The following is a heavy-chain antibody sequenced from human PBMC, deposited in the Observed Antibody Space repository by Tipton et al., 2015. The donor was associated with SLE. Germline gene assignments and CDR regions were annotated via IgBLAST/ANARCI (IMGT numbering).Heavy chain of an antibody. CDR1: GGSISSYY. J-gene: IGHJ4*02. V-gene: IGHV4-59*08. Sequence: TLSLTCTVSGGSISSYYWRWIRQPPGKGLEWIGYIYYSGSTNYNPPLKSRVTTSVDTSKNQFSLKLSSVTAADTAVYYCAGHGRVAEDYWGQGTLGTFSS. CDR3: AGHGRVAEDY. CDR2: IYYSGST. D-gene: IGHD3-3*01.